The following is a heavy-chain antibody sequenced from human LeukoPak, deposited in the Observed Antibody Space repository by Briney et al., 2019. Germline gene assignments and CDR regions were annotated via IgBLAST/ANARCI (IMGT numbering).Heavy chain of an antibody. CDR1: GGSISSYY. Sequence: SETLSLTCTVSGGSISSYYWSWIRQPPGKGLEWIGYIYYSGSTNYNPSLKSRVTISVDTSKNQSSLKLSSVTAADTAVYYCARDGVQLWPDAFDIWGQGTMVTVSS. CDR3: ARDGVQLWPDAFDI. D-gene: IGHD5-18*01. CDR2: IYYSGST. V-gene: IGHV4-59*01. J-gene: IGHJ3*02.